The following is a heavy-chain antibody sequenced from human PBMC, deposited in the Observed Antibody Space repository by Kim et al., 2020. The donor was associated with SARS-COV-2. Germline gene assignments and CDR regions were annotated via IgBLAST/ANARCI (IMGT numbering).Heavy chain of an antibody. D-gene: IGHD5-18*01. J-gene: IGHJ3*02. CDR2: ISYDGSNK. CDR3: ARDMRGPDTAMVTGALGAFDI. Sequence: GGSLRLSCAASGFTFSSYAMHWVRQAPGKGLEWVAVISYDGSNKYYADSVKGRFTISRDNSKNTLYLQMNSLRAEDTAVYYCARDMRGPDTAMVTGALGAFDIWGQGTMVTVSS. CDR1: GFTFSSYA. V-gene: IGHV3-30*04.